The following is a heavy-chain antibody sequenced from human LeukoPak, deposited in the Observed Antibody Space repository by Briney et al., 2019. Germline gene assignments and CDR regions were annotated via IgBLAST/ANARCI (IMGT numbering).Heavy chain of an antibody. CDR3: ARVKDILTGHYRYFDY. V-gene: IGHV1-3*01. J-gene: IGHJ4*02. D-gene: IGHD3-9*01. CDR2: INAGNGNT. Sequence: GASVKVSCKASGYTFTSYAMHWVRQAPGQRLEWMGWINAGNGNTKYSQKFQGRVTITRDTSASTAYMELSSLRSEDTAVYYCARVKDILTGHYRYFDYWGQGTLVTVSS. CDR1: GYTFTSYA.